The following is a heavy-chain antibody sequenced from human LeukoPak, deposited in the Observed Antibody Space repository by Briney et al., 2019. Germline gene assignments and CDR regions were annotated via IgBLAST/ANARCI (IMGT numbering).Heavy chain of an antibody. CDR1: GYTFTSYG. CDR3: ARDSRLDYYYYGMDV. CDR2: ISAYNGNT. Sequence: GASVKVSCKASGYTFTSYGISWVRQAPGQGLEWMGWISAYNGNTNYAQKLQGRVTMTTDTSTSTAYMELGSLRSDDTAVYYCARDSRLDYYYYGMDVWGQGTTVTVSS. V-gene: IGHV1-18*01. D-gene: IGHD2-21*01. J-gene: IGHJ6*02.